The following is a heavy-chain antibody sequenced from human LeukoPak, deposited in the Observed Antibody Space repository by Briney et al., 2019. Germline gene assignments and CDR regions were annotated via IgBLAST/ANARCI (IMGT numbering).Heavy chain of an antibody. CDR2: INPSGGST. CDR3: ARDDYYDSSGYSYGGF. Sequence: ASVKVSCKASGGTFSSYAISWVRQAPGQGLEWMGIINPSGGSTTYAQKFQGRLTMIRDTSTRTVYMELSSLRSEDTAVYYCARDDYYDSSGYSYGGFWGQGTLVTVSS. V-gene: IGHV1-46*01. CDR1: GGTFSSYA. J-gene: IGHJ4*02. D-gene: IGHD3-22*01.